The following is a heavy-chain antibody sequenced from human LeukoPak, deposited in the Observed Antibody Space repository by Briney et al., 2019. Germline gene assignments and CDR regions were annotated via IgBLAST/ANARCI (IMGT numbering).Heavy chain of an antibody. D-gene: IGHD3-10*01. CDR3: TKRVEGSGTYYIDY. J-gene: IGHJ4*02. V-gene: IGHV3-23*01. Sequence: TGGSLRLSCAASGFTFSTYVLNWVRQAPGKGLEWVSAIGGTDGTTFYADSVKGRFTISRDNSKNTLFLQMNSLRAEDTALYYCTKRVEGSGTYYIDYWGQGTLVTVSS. CDR1: GFTFSTYV. CDR2: IGGTDGTT.